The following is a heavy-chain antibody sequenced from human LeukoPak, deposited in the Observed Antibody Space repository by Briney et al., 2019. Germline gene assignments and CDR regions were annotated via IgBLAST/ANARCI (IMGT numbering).Heavy chain of an antibody. CDR3: ARVQDIVVVPAAIQHYGMDV. Sequence: GGSLRLFCAASGFTVSSNYMSWVRQAPGKGLERVSVIYSGGSTYYADSVKGRFTISRDNSKNTLYPQMNSLRAEDTAVYYCARVQDIVVVPAAIQHYGMDVWGQGTTVTVSS. D-gene: IGHD2-2*02. V-gene: IGHV3-66*01. CDR2: IYSGGST. J-gene: IGHJ6*02. CDR1: GFTVSSNY.